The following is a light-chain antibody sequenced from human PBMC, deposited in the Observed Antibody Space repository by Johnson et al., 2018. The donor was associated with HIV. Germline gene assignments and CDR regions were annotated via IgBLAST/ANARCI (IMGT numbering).Light chain of an antibody. CDR3: GTWDSSLGAF. CDR1: SSNIGNNY. Sequence: QSVLTQPPSVSAAPGQKVTISCSGSSSNIGNNYVSWYQQLPGTAPKLLIYDNNKRPSGIPDRFSGSKSGTSATLGITGLQTGDEADYYCGTWDSSLGAFFGTGTKFTVL. V-gene: IGLV1-51*01. CDR2: DNN. J-gene: IGLJ1*01.